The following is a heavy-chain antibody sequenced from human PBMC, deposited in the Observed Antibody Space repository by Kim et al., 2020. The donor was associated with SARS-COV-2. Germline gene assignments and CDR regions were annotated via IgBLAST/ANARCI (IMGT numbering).Heavy chain of an antibody. V-gene: IGHV3-48*02. CDR2: ISSSSSTI. D-gene: IGHD1-26*01. Sequence: GGSLRLSCAASGFTFSSYSMNWVRQAPGKGLEWVSYISSSSSTIYYADPVKGRFTISRNNAKHSLHLQMNILRDEATAVYYCASSKGGCYFAVRYWGQGT. J-gene: IGHJ4*02. CDR3: ASSKGGCYFAVRY. CDR1: GFTFSSYS.